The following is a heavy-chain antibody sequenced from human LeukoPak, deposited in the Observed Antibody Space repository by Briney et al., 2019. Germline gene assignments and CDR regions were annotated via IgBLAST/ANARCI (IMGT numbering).Heavy chain of an antibody. CDR3: ARDLEEIVATIEFDY. CDR1: GFTFSDYY. V-gene: IGHV3-11*01. J-gene: IGHJ4*02. CDR2: ISSSGTFI. D-gene: IGHD5-12*01. Sequence: PGGSLRLSCAASGFTFSDYYMSWIRQAPGKGLEWVSYISSSGTFISYADSVKGRFTISRDNAKNTLYLQMNSLRAEDTAVYYCARDLEEIVATIEFDYWGQGTLVTVSS.